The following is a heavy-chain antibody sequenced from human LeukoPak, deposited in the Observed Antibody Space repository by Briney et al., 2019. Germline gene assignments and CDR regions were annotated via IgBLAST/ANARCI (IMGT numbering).Heavy chain of an antibody. Sequence: GGPLRLSCAASGFTFSSYEMNWVRQAPGKGLEWVSYISSSGSTIYYADSVKGRFTISRDNAKNSLYLQMNSLRAEDTAVYYCATTLYSSSWLSAYYYYYYMDVWGKGTTVTVSS. CDR3: ATTLYSSSWLSAYYYYYYMDV. J-gene: IGHJ6*03. CDR2: ISSSGSTI. V-gene: IGHV3-48*03. CDR1: GFTFSSYE. D-gene: IGHD6-13*01.